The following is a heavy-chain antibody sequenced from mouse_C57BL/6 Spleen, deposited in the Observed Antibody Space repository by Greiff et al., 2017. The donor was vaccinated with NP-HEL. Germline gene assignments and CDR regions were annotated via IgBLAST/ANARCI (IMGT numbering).Heavy chain of an antibody. D-gene: IGHD2-10*02. CDR2: ISSGSSTI. J-gene: IGHJ4*01. V-gene: IGHV5-17*01. CDR3: ARGYGSYYAMDY. CDR1: GFTFSDYG. Sequence: EVMLVESGGGLVKPGGSLKLSCAASGFTFSDYGMHWVRQAPEKGLEWVAYISSGSSTIYYADTVKGRFTISRDNAKNTLFLQMTSLRSEDTAMYYCARGYGSYYAMDYWGQGTSVTVSS.